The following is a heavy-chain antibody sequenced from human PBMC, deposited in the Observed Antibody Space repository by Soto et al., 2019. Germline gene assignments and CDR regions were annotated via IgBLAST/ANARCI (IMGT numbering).Heavy chain of an antibody. V-gene: IGHV3-33*01. J-gene: IGHJ4*02. CDR2: IRYDGSDP. Sequence: QVQLVESGGGVVQPGGSLRLSCGASGFTFRSYGMHWVRQAPGKGLEWVAVIRYDGSDPEYADSVKGRVTISRDNSQNMLYLQMNSLSADDTAVYYCARRWTTPIDYWGQGTLVTVSS. CDR3: ARRWTTPIDY. CDR1: GFTFRSYG. D-gene: IGHD4-17*01.